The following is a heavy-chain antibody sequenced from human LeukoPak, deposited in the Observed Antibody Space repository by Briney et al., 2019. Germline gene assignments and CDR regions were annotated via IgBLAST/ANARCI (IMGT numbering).Heavy chain of an antibody. D-gene: IGHD2-15*01. J-gene: IGHJ4*02. CDR2: IIPIFGTA. Sequence: RASVKVSCKASGGTFSSYTISWVRQAPGQGLEWMGGIIPIFGTANYAQKFQGRVTITTDESTSTAYMELSSLRSEDTAVYYCASTRQASYPRGYFDYWGQGTLVTVSS. V-gene: IGHV1-69*05. CDR1: GGTFSSYT. CDR3: ASTRQASYPRGYFDY.